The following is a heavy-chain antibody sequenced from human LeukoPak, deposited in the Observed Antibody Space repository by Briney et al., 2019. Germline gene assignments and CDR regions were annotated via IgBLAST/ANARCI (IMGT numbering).Heavy chain of an antibody. J-gene: IGHJ4*02. Sequence: GGSLRLSCAASGFTFSSYGIHWVRQAPGKGLEWVAVISYDGSNKYYADSVKGRFTISRDNSKNTLYLQMNSLRAEDTAVYYCTWRDPYYFDYWGQGTLVTVSS. D-gene: IGHD1-1*01. V-gene: IGHV3-30*03. CDR2: ISYDGSNK. CDR3: TWRDPYYFDY. CDR1: GFTFSSYG.